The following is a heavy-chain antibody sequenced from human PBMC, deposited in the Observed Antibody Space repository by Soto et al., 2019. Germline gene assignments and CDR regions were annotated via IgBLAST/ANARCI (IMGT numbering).Heavy chain of an antibody. CDR2: IHYSGST. CDR3: ARQPPDNNYYYYYYMDV. CDR1: GDSIDIYY. Sequence: TSETLSLTCTVSGDSIDIYYWTWIRQPPGKGLEWIGYIHYSGSTNYNPSLKSRVIISVDMSKNQFSLKLNSVTAADTAVYYCARQPPDNNYYYYYYMDVWGKGTTVTVSS. J-gene: IGHJ6*03. V-gene: IGHV4-59*08.